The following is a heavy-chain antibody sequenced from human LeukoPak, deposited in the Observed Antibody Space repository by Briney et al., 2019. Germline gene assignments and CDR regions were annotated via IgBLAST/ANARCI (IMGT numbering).Heavy chain of an antibody. J-gene: IGHJ3*02. CDR3: ARQQGDYGGNSDAFDI. Sequence: SETLSLTCTVSGGSISSYYWSWIRQPPGKGLEWIGYIYYSGSTNYNPSLKSRVTISVDTSKNQFSLKLSSVTAADTAVYYCARQQGDYGGNSDAFDIWGQGTMVTVSS. V-gene: IGHV4-59*08. CDR2: IYYSGST. CDR1: GGSISSYY. D-gene: IGHD4-23*01.